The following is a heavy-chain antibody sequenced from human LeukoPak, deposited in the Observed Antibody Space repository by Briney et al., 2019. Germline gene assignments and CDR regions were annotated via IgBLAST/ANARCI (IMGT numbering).Heavy chain of an antibody. V-gene: IGHV4-31*03. CDR3: AREYYYDSSGYTWFDP. Sequence: SETLSLTCTVSGGSISSSSYYWGWIRQPPGKGLEWIGYIYYSGSTYYNPSLKSRVTISVDTSKNQFSLKLSSVTAADTAVYYCAREYYYDSSGYTWFDPWGQGTLVTVSS. CDR1: GGSISSSSYY. CDR2: IYYSGST. J-gene: IGHJ5*02. D-gene: IGHD3-22*01.